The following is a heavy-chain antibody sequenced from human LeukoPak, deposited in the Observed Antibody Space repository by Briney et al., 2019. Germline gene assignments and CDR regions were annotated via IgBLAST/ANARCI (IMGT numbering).Heavy chain of an antibody. Sequence: SETLSLTCTVSGGSISSSGSYWGWIRQPPGKGLEWIGSIYYSGSTYYNPSLKSRVTISVDTSKNQFSLKLSSVTAADTAVYYCIYYDSSGYYYFDYWGQGTLVTVSS. J-gene: IGHJ4*02. CDR1: GGSISSSGSY. CDR3: IYYDSSGYYYFDY. CDR2: IYYSGST. V-gene: IGHV4-39*01. D-gene: IGHD3-22*01.